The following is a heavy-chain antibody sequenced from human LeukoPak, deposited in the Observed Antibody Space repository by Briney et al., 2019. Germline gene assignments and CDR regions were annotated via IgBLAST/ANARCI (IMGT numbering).Heavy chain of an antibody. J-gene: IGHJ2*01. CDR2: IYYSGST. CDR1: GGSISSSSYY. D-gene: IGHD6-13*01. V-gene: IGHV4-39*07. CDR3: ARVYYSNSYDYWYFDL. Sequence: SQTLSLTCTVSGGSISSSSYYWGWIRQPPGKGLEWIGSIYYSGSTYYNPSLKSRVTISIDTSKNQFSLKLSSVTAADTAVYYCARVYYSNSYDYWYFDLWGRGTLVTVSS.